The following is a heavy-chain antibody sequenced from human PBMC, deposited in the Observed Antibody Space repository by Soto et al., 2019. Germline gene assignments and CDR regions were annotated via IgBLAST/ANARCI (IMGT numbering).Heavy chain of an antibody. D-gene: IGHD1-1*01. Sequence: WASVKVSCKSSGGPFSRHSINWVRQAPGQGLEWMGGIIPIFGPANFAKKFQGRVTITADESTTTAYMELSSLTSEDTAVYYCATGSFTSTGGRIGYHYNAMDVWGQGTTVTVSS. V-gene: IGHV1-69*13. CDR1: GGPFSRHS. J-gene: IGHJ6*02. CDR3: ATGSFTSTGGRIGYHYNAMDV. CDR2: IIPIFGPA.